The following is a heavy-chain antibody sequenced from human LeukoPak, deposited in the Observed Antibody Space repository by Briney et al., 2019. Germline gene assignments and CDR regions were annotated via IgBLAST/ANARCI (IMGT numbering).Heavy chain of an antibody. CDR2: ISTSSRTI. CDR1: GFTFSSYS. J-gene: IGHJ3*02. CDR3: LAKRITMIVVVMEPVGAFDI. D-gene: IGHD3-22*01. Sequence: GGSLRLSCAASGFTFSSYSMNWVRQAPGKGLEWVSYISTSSRTIYYADSVEGRFTISRDNAKNSLYLQMNSLRAEDTAVYYCLAKRITMIVVVMEPVGAFDIWGQGTMVTVSS. V-gene: IGHV3-48*01.